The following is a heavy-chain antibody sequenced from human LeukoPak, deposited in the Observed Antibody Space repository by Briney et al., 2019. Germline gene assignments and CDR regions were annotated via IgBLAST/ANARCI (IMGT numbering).Heavy chain of an antibody. V-gene: IGHV4-59*08. J-gene: IGHJ4*02. CDR2: IYYSGST. CDR1: GGSISSYY. CDR3: ARQGFGESKYYFDY. D-gene: IGHD3-10*01. Sequence: SETLSLTCTVSGGSISSYYWSWIRQPPGKGLEWIGYIYYSGSTNYNPSLKSRVTISVDTSKNQFSLKLSSVTAADTAVYYCARQGFGESKYYFDYWGQGTQVTVSS.